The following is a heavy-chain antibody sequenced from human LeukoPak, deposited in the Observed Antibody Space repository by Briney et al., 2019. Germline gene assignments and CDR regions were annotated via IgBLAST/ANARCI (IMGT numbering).Heavy chain of an antibody. D-gene: IGHD3-10*01. CDR2: TYYRGST. J-gene: IGHJ4*02. CDR3: ASAGSYWVDY. V-gene: IGHV4-39*01. Sequence: SETLSLTCTVSGGSIRSSTYYWGWIRQPPGKGLEWIGSTYYRGSTYYNPSLESRVTISVDTSKNQFSLKLSSVTAADMAVYYCASAGSYWVDYWGQGTLDTVSS. CDR1: GGSIRSSTYY.